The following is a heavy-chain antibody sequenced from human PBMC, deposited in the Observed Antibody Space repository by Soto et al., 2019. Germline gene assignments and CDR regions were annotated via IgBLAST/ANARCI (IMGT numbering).Heavy chain of an antibody. CDR2: IYPGDSDT. CDR1: GYSFTSYW. CDR3: ARPPPSTQGYYYYYYGMDV. Sequence: GESLKISCNGSGYSFTSYWIGWVRQMPGKGLEWMGIIYPGDSDTRYSPSFQGQVTISADKSISTAYLQWSSLKASDTAMYYCARPPPSTQGYYYYYYGMDVWGQGTKVTVSS. J-gene: IGHJ6*02. V-gene: IGHV5-51*01.